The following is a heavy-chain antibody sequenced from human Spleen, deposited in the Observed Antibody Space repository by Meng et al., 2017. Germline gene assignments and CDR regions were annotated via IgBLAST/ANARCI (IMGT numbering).Heavy chain of an antibody. CDR3: ARDRVVVVAASFYFDY. Sequence: SETLSLTCVVSGGSFSDYYWSWIRQPPGKGLEWIGEINHSGSTNYNPSLKSRVTISVDTSKNQFSLKLSSVTAADTAVYYCARDRVVVVAASFYFDYWGQGTLVTVSS. CDR1: GGSFSDYY. CDR2: INHSGST. V-gene: IGHV4-34*01. D-gene: IGHD2-15*01. J-gene: IGHJ4*02.